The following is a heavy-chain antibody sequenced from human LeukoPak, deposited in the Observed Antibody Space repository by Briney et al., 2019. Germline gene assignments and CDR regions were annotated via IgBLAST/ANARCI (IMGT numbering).Heavy chain of an antibody. CDR3: AKAQRPNSGYLGFLVDY. CDR1: GFTFSSYA. J-gene: IGHJ4*02. Sequence: PGGSLRLSCAASGFTFSSYAMSWVRQAPGKGLEWVSAISGSGGSTYYADSVKGRFTISRDNSKNTLYLQMNSLRAEDTAVYYCAKAQRPNSGYLGFLVDYWGQGTLVTVSP. CDR2: ISGSGGST. D-gene: IGHD5-12*01. V-gene: IGHV3-23*01.